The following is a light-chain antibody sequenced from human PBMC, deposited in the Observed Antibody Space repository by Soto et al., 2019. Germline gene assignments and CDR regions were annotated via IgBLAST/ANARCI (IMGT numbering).Light chain of an antibody. CDR2: AAS. V-gene: IGKV1-39*01. CDR3: QRTYNAPFT. CDR1: DSIDRY. Sequence: DLQMTQSPSSLSAFVGDTVTINCRATDSIDRYLNWYQQKPGHAPRVLITAASTLESGVPSRFSGSGSGTDFTLTINNLQPEDFATYYCQRTYNAPFTFGPGTKVSIK. J-gene: IGKJ3*01.